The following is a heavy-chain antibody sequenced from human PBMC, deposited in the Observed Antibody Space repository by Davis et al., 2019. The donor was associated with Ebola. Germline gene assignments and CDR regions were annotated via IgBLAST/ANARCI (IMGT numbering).Heavy chain of an antibody. CDR1: GFTFDDHG. CDR2: INWNGGST. Sequence: GESLKISCAASGFTFDDHGMSWVRQAPGKGLEWVSGINWNGGSTGYADSVKGQFTISRDNAKNSLYLQMNSLRAEDTALYHCARVGTIFGVVIYDYWGQGTLVTVSS. J-gene: IGHJ4*02. CDR3: ARVGTIFGVVIYDY. V-gene: IGHV3-20*01. D-gene: IGHD3-3*01.